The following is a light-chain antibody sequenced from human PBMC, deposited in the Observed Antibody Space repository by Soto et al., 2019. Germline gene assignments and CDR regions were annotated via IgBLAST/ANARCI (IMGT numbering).Light chain of an antibody. J-gene: IGKJ2*01. Sequence: EIVLTQSPGTLSLSPGERATLSCRASQSVSSDYLAWYQQKTGRAPRLLILGASRRATGVPDRFSGSGAGTDFTLTILRLWPGDCALYYCQYYCAAYTVSQGTKLEIK. CDR3: QYYCAAYT. V-gene: IGKV3-20*01. CDR2: GAS. CDR1: QSVSSDY.